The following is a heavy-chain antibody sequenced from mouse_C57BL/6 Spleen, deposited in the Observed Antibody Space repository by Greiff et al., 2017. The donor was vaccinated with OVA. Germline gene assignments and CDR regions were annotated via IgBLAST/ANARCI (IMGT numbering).Heavy chain of an antibody. CDR3: AREGNYGSSPYFDY. V-gene: IGHV1-80*01. CDR2: IYPGDGDT. Sequence: VKLMESGAELVKPGASVKISCKASGYAFSSYWMNWVKQRPGKGLEWIGQIYPGDGDTNYNGKFKGKATLTADKSSSTAYMQLSSLTSEDSAVYFCAREGNYGSSPYFDYWGQGTTLTVSS. D-gene: IGHD1-1*01. J-gene: IGHJ2*01. CDR1: GYAFSSYW.